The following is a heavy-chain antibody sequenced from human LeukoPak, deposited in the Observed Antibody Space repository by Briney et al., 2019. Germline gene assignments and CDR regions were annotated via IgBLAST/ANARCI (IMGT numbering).Heavy chain of an antibody. CDR1: GFTFSSYE. J-gene: IGHJ4*02. CDR2: IPDGSSNT. CDR3: GKWLRVATTYFDY. Sequence: GGSLRLSCAASGFTFSSYEMNWVRQTPGKGLEWVSTIPDGSSNTYYADSVKGRFTISRDNSKNTLYLQMNSLGAEDTAVYYCGKWLRVATTYFDYWGQGTLVTVSS. V-gene: IGHV3-23*01. D-gene: IGHD5-24*01.